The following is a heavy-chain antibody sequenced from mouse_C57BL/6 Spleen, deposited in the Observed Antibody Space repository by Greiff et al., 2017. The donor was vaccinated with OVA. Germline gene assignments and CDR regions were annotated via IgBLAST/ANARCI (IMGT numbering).Heavy chain of an antibody. CDR2: INPNNGGT. CDR1: GYTFTDYN. Sequence: VQLQKSGPELVKPGASVKIPCKASGYTFTDYNMDWVKQSHGKSLEWIGDINPNNGGTIYNQKFKGKATLTVDKSSSTAYMELRSLTSEDTAVYDCANHYYGSSPFAYWGQGTLVTVSA. J-gene: IGHJ3*01. D-gene: IGHD1-1*01. CDR3: ANHYYGSSPFAY. V-gene: IGHV1-18*01.